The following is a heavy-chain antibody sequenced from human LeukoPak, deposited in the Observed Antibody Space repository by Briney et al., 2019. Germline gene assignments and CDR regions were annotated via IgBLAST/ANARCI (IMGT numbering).Heavy chain of an antibody. V-gene: IGHV3-33*01. CDR2: IWYDGSNK. D-gene: IGHD1-26*01. CDR1: GFTFSSYG. J-gene: IGHJ4*02. Sequence: GRSLRLSCAASGFTFSSYGMHWVRQAPGEGVVWVAVIWYDGSNKYYADSVKGRFTISRDNSKNTLYLQMNSLRAEDTAVYYCARDYGGSYPTYYFDYWGQGTLVTVSS. CDR3: ARDYGGSYPTYYFDY.